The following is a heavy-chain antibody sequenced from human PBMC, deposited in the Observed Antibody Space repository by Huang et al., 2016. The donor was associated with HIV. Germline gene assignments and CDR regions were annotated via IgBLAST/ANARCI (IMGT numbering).Heavy chain of an antibody. CDR1: GYIFSTYD. CDR2: INAGNGNT. CDR3: ARGIAAGDY. V-gene: IGHV1-3*01. Sequence: QVQLVQSGAEVKKPGASVKVSCKASGYIFSTYDTHWVRQAPGQRLEWMGRINAGNGNTKYSQRFQGRVTITRDTAANTAYVEPSSLRSEDTGVYYCARGIAAGDYWGQGTLVTVSS. D-gene: IGHD6-25*01. J-gene: IGHJ4*02.